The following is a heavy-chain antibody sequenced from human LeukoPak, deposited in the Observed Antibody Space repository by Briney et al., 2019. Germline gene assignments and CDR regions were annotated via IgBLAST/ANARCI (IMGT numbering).Heavy chain of an antibody. J-gene: IGHJ4*02. CDR1: GFTFSSYS. Sequence: GGSLRLSCAASGFTFSSYSMNWVRQAPGKGLEWVSYISSSSSTIYYADSVKGRFTISRDNAKNSLYLQMNSLRAGDTAVYYCAREYYDFWSGPAGYFDYWGQGTLVTVSS. CDR2: ISSSSSTI. V-gene: IGHV3-48*01. D-gene: IGHD3-3*01. CDR3: AREYYDFWSGPAGYFDY.